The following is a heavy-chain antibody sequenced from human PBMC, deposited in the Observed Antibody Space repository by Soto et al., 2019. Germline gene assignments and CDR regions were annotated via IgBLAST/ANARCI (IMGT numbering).Heavy chain of an antibody. CDR3: AKGGDFWSGYSGIFDY. J-gene: IGHJ4*02. Sequence: PGGSLRLSCAASRFTFSSYWMHWVRQAPGKGQVWVSAISGSGGSTYYADSVKGRFTISRDNSKNTLYLQMNSLRAEDTAVYYCAKGGDFWSGYSGIFDYWGQGTLVTVSS. CDR2: ISGSGGST. V-gene: IGHV3-23*01. CDR1: RFTFSSYW. D-gene: IGHD3-3*01.